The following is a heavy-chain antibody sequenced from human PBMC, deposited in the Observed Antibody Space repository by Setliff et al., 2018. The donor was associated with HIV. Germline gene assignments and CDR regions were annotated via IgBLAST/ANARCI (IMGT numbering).Heavy chain of an antibody. CDR1: GDFFSNYA. CDR2: IIPIFGTT. J-gene: IGHJ6*02. CDR3: ARESEMATAANYYYGMGV. V-gene: IGHV1-69*13. D-gene: IGHD2-2*01. Sequence: GASVKVSCKASGDFFSNYAINWVRQAPGQGLEWMGAIIPIFGTTNYAQKFHDRVTITADESTSTAYMDLSSLTSADTAGYYCARESEMATAANYYYGMGVWGQGTTVTVSS.